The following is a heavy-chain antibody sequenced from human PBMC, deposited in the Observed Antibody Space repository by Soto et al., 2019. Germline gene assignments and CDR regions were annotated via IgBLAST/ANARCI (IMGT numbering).Heavy chain of an antibody. D-gene: IGHD3-10*01. CDR3: ARYTGGTMEYY. CDR2: IYYSQDT. V-gene: IGHV4-39*01. Sequence: SETLSLTCTVSCGSISSISYYWGWLRQPPGKGLEWIGSIYYSQDTYYNPSLKSRVAISVDTSNNQFSLRLTSVTASDTAVYYCARYTGGTMEYYWGQGTLVTVS. J-gene: IGHJ4*02. CDR1: CGSISSISYY.